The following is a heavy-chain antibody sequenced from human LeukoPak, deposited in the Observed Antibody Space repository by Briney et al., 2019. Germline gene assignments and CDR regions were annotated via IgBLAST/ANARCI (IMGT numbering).Heavy chain of an antibody. CDR3: ARGLYYYDSSGNGGGPYNWFDP. CDR2: INHSGST. CDR1: GGSFSGYY. J-gene: IGHJ5*02. V-gene: IGHV4-34*01. Sequence: SEPLSLTSAVQGGSFSGYYWIWIGPAPGKRLEWIGEINHSGSTNYNPSLKSRVTISVDTSKNQFSLKLSSVTAADTAVYYCARGLYYYDSSGNGGGPYNWFDPWGQGTLVTVSS. D-gene: IGHD3-22*01.